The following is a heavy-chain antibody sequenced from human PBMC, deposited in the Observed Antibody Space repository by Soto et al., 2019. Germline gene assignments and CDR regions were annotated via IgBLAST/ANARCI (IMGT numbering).Heavy chain of an antibody. CDR1: GFIFNNYW. CDR2: IQSDGSSI. D-gene: IGHD2-15*01. J-gene: IGHJ4*02. Sequence: HPGGSLRLSCAASGFIFNNYWMHWVRQVPGKGLMWVSRIQSDGSSIDYADSVKGRFTISRDNAKNTLYLQMNSLRAEDTAVYYCARVECSGGSCYSIDHWGQGTLVTVSS. CDR3: ARVECSGGSCYSIDH. V-gene: IGHV3-74*01.